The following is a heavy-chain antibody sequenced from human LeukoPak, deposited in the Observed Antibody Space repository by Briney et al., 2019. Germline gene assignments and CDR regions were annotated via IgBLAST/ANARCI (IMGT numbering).Heavy chain of an antibody. CDR3: AREGGSGSYYNNWFDP. D-gene: IGHD3-10*01. V-gene: IGHV4-34*01. CDR1: GGSFSGYY. J-gene: IGHJ5*02. CDR2: INHSGST. Sequence: SETLSLTCAVYGGSFSGYYWSWIRQPPGKGLEWIGEINHSGSTNYNPSLKSRVTISVDTSKNQFSLKLSSVTAADTAVYYCAREGGSGSYYNNWFDPWGQGTLVTVSS.